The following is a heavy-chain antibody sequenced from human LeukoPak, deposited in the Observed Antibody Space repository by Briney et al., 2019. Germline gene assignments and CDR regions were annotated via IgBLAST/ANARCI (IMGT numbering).Heavy chain of an antibody. CDR3: ARLGSGWSFDF. V-gene: IGHV3-33*01. D-gene: IGHD6-19*01. Sequence: PGRSLRLSCAASGFTFSSYGMNWGRQAPGKGLEWVAVIWYDGSNKYYADSVKGRFTISRDNSKNTVSLQLNSLRAEDTAVYYCARLGSGWSFDFWGQGTLVAVSS. CDR2: IWYDGSNK. J-gene: IGHJ4*02. CDR1: GFTFSSYG.